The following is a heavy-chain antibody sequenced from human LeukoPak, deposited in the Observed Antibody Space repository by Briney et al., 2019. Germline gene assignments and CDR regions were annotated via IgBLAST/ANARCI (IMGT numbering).Heavy chain of an antibody. CDR1: GGSISSYY. V-gene: IGHV4-4*09. D-gene: IGHD3-3*01. J-gene: IGHJ5*02. CDR3: ASMYDFWSGHDP. Sequence: PSETLSLTCTVSGGSISSYYWSWIRQPPGKGLEWIGCIYTSGSTNYNPSLKSRVTISVDTSKNQFSLKLSSVTAADTAVYYCASMYDFWSGHDPWGQGTLVTVSS. CDR2: IYTSGST.